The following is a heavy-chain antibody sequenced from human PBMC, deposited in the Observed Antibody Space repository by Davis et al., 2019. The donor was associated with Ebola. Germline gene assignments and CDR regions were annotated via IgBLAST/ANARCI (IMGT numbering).Heavy chain of an antibody. Sequence: GESLKISCAASGFTFSSYSMNWVRQAPGKGLEWVSSISSSSSYIYYADSVKGRFTISRDNAKNSLYLQMNSLRAEDTAVYYCARDVFPDGVAGTSPFDPWGQGTLVTVSS. D-gene: IGHD6-19*01. J-gene: IGHJ5*02. CDR3: ARDVFPDGVAGTSPFDP. CDR2: ISSSSSYI. V-gene: IGHV3-21*01. CDR1: GFTFSSYS.